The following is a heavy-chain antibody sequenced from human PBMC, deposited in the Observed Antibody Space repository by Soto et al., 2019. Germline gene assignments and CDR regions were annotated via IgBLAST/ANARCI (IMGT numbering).Heavy chain of an antibody. CDR2: IKSKGDGETT. V-gene: IGHV3-15*01. J-gene: IGHJ4*02. CDR3: STGLGQQLITFDY. CDR1: GFTFNKAW. D-gene: IGHD1-1*01. Sequence: EVQLVESGGGLLKPGGSLRLSCAASGFTFNKAWLSWVRQAPGKGLEWVGRIKSKGDGETTDYAAPVKGRFTISRDDSKNMLYLQMNSLKTEDTAVYYCSTGLGQQLITFDYWGQGTLITVSS.